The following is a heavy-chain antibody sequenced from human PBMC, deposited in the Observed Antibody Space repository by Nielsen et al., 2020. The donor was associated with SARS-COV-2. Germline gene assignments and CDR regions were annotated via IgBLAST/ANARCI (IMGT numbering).Heavy chain of an antibody. D-gene: IGHD3-22*01. CDR2: INWNGGST. Sequence: GGSLTLSCAASGFTFDDYGMSWVRQAPGKGLEWVSGINWNGGSTAYADPVKGRFTISRDNAKNSLYLQMNSLRAEDTALYHCASIDSSGYYGWAFDIWGQGTMVTVSS. J-gene: IGHJ3*02. CDR3: ASIDSSGYYGWAFDI. CDR1: GFTFDDYG. V-gene: IGHV3-20*01.